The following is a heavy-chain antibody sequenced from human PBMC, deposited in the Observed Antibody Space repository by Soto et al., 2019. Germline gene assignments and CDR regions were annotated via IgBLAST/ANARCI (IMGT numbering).Heavy chain of an antibody. CDR3: AREWGLLPYYVMNV. CDR2: ISYTGRT. D-gene: IGHD7-27*01. J-gene: IGHJ6*02. V-gene: IGHV4-61*03. Sequence: SETLSLTCIVSGDSVTSGSYYWTWLRQPPGKGLEWIGYISYTGRTKYNPSLQSRVTISVDTSKNDFSPNLSSVTAADTAVYFCAREWGLLPYYVMNVWGHGTEVTVSS. CDR1: GDSVTSGSYY.